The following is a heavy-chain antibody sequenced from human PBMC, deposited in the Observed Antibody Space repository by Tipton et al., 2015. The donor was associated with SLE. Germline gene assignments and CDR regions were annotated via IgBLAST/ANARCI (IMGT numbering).Heavy chain of an antibody. CDR2: ISGSGSST. CDR3: ARDLGELSLYYYYGMVV. CDR1: GGSISSSTYY. J-gene: IGHJ6*02. D-gene: IGHD3-16*02. V-gene: IGHV3-11*04. Sequence: SLRLSCTVSGGSISSSTYYWGWIRQPPGKGLEWVSGISGSGSSTYYGDSVKGRFTISRDNAKNSLYLQMNSLRAEDTAVYYCARDLGELSLYYYYGMVVWGQGTTVTVSS.